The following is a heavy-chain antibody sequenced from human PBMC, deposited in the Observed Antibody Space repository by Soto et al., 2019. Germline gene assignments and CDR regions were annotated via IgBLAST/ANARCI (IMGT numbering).Heavy chain of an antibody. CDR2: ISGSGGST. CDR3: ARFRSLDGYRSGFGAFDI. D-gene: IGHD6-19*01. Sequence: GALRLSYAARGLTDCSSPMCWDRQAQGKGLEWVSAISGSGGSTYYADSVKGRFTISRDNSKNTLYLQMNGLRAEDTAVYYCARFRSLDGYRSGFGAFDIWGKRSIVTVSS. V-gene: IGHV3-23*01. J-gene: IGHJ3*02. CDR1: GLTDCSSP.